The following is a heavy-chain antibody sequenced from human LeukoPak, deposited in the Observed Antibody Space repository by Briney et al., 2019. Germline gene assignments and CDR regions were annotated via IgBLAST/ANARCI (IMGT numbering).Heavy chain of an antibody. CDR2: IWYDGSNK. V-gene: IGHV3-33*06. D-gene: IGHD3-22*01. J-gene: IGHJ4*02. Sequence: GGSLRLSCAASGFTFSTYGMHWVRQAPGKGLEWVAVIWYDGSNKYYADSVKGRFTISRDNSKNTLYLQMNSLRAEDTAVYYCAKTLGGSGYYSIDYWGQGTLVTVSS. CDR1: GFTFSTYG. CDR3: AKTLGGSGYYSIDY.